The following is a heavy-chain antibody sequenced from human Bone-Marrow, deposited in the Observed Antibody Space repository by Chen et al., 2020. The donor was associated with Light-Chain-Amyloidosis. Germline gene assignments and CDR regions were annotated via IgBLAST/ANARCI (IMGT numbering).Heavy chain of an antibody. CDR1: GYSINSGYY. Sequence: QVQLQESGPGLVKPSEPLSLTCIVSGYSINSGYYWGWIRQPPGKGLEWIGTIYHSGSTYYNPSLKSRVTISVDTSKNQFSLKLSSVTAADTAMYYCARVTFWSGYPFDYWGQGTLVTVSS. D-gene: IGHD3-3*01. CDR3: ARVTFWSGYPFDY. J-gene: IGHJ4*02. V-gene: IGHV4-38-2*02. CDR2: IYHSGST.